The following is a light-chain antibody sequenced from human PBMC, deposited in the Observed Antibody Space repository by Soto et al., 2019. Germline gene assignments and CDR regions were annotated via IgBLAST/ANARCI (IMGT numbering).Light chain of an antibody. CDR3: QHYDSPPYT. V-gene: IGKV3D-20*01. CDR2: DAY. J-gene: IGKJ2*01. Sequence: EIVLTQSPGTLSLSPGERAILSCGASQTVSSFYLVWYQQKPGLAPRLLIYDAYSRATGIPDRFSGSGSGTDFTLTISRLEPEDFAVYYCQHYDSPPYTFGQGTKLEIK. CDR1: QTVSSFY.